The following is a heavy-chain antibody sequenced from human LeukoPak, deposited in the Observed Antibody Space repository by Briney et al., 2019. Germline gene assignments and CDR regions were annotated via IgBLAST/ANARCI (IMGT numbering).Heavy chain of an antibody. J-gene: IGHJ5*02. V-gene: IGHV4-4*02. CDR1: GGSISSSNW. D-gene: IGHD1-26*01. CDR3: ARVGGSYRYNWFDP. Sequence: SETLSLTCAVSGGSISSSNWWSGARQPPGKGLEWIGEIYHSGSTNYNPSLKSRVTISVDKSKNQFSLKLSSVTAADTAVYYCARVGGSYRYNWFDPWGQGTLVTVSS. CDR2: IYHSGST.